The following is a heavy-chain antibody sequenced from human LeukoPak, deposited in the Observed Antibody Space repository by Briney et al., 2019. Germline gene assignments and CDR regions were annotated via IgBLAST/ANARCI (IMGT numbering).Heavy chain of an antibody. CDR3: AREVVVPGAPYFFDY. J-gene: IGHJ4*02. CDR2: ISSGGYTI. Sequence: GGSLRLSCAASGFTFSDYYMSWIRQAPGKGLEWVSYISSGGYTISYADSVRGRFTISRDNAKNSLYLQMNSLRAEDTAVYYCAREVVVPGAPYFFDYCGQGILVTVSS. D-gene: IGHD2-2*01. V-gene: IGHV3-11*01. CDR1: GFTFSDYY.